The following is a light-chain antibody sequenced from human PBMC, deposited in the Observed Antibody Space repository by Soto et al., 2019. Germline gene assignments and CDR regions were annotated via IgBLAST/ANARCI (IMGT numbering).Light chain of an antibody. Sequence: DIQMTQSPSTLSASVGDRVTITCRASQSLSTWLAWYQQKPGKAPKLLIYKASSLESGVPSRFSGSGSGTEFTLTISSLQPDDSATYYCQQYNSYIDTFGQGTKLEIK. J-gene: IGKJ2*01. CDR3: QQYNSYIDT. CDR1: QSLSTW. CDR2: KAS. V-gene: IGKV1-5*03.